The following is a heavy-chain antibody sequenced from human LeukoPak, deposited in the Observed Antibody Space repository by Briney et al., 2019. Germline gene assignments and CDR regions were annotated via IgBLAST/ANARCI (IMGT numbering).Heavy chain of an antibody. CDR3: ARTSNGTSVMGS. D-gene: IGHD1/OR15-1a*01. J-gene: IGHJ3*01. V-gene: IGHV3-13*04. Sequence: GGSLRLSCTASVFTFSSYDMNWVRQATGKGLEWVSAIDTAGNTFYPGSVKGRFAISRENAKDSLYLQMNNVRAGDTALYFCARTSNGTSVMGSWGQGTMVTVSS. CDR2: IDTAGNT. CDR1: VFTFSSYD.